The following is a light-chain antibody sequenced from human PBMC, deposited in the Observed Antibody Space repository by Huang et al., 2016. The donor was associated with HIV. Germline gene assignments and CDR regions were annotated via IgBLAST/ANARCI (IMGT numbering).Light chain of an antibody. V-gene: IGKV2-28*01. CDR2: FGC. J-gene: IGKJ1*01. CDR3: MQALQTPRT. CDR1: QSLLHSNEYNY. Sequence: DIVMTQSPLSLPVTPGEPASISCRSSQSLLHSNEYNYLDWYLQKTGQSPQLLIYFGCNRASGVPDRFSGSGSGTDFTLKISRVEAGDVGVYYCMQALQTPRTVGQGTKVEIK.